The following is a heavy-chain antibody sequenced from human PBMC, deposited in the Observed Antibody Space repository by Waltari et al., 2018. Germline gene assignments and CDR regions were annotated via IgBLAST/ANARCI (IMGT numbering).Heavy chain of an antibody. CDR2: IYYSGST. CDR3: ASLTNMAGTSDY. D-gene: IGHD6-19*01. V-gene: IGHV4-39*07. Sequence: QLQLQESGPGLVKPSETLSLTCTVSGASISRSSYYWGWIRQPPGKGLEWIGSIYYSGSTYYNPSLKSRVTISVDTSKNQFSLKLSSVTAADTAVYYCASLTNMAGTSDYWGQGTLVTVSS. CDR1: GASISRSSYY. J-gene: IGHJ4*02.